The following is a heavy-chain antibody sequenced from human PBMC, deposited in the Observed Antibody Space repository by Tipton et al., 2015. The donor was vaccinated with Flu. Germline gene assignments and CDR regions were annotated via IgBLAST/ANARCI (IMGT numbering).Heavy chain of an antibody. V-gene: IGHV3-48*03. CDR3: ARGQAYYDFWSGYLPTYYYYGMDV. D-gene: IGHD3-3*01. Sequence: SLRLSCAASGFTFSSYEMNWVRQAPGKGLEWVSYISSSGSTIYYADSVKGRFTISRDNAKNSLYLQMNSLRAEDTAVYYCARGQAYYDFWSGYLPTYYYYGMDVWGQGTTVTVSS. CDR1: GFTFSSYE. CDR2: ISSSGSTI. J-gene: IGHJ6*02.